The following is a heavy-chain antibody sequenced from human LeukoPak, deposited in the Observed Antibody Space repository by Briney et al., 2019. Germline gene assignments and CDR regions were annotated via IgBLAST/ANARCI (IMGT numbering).Heavy chain of an antibody. CDR2: ISWDAGST. J-gene: IGHJ6*03. V-gene: IGHV3-43*01. CDR3: AKDARYCGATTCYLGGYYYYMDV. CDR1: EFTLRSYS. Sequence: PGGSLRLSCAASEFTLRSYSMHWVRQAPGKGLEWVSLISWDAGSTYYADSVKGRFTISRDNSKNSLYLQMNSLRTEDTALYYCAKDARYCGATTCYLGGYYYYMDVWGKGTTVTVSS. D-gene: IGHD2-2*01.